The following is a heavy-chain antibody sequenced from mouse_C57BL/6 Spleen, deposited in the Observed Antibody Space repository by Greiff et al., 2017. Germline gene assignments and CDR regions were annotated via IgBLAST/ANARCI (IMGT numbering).Heavy chain of an antibody. CDR1: GYAFTNYL. Sequence: QVQLKESGAELVRPGTSVKVSCKASGYAFTNYLIEWVKQRPGQGLEWIGVINPGSGGTNYNEKFKGKATLTADKSSSTAYMQLSSLTSEDSAVYFCARPTGYWGQGTTLTVSS. CDR3: ARPTGY. CDR2: INPGSGGT. V-gene: IGHV1-54*01. J-gene: IGHJ2*01.